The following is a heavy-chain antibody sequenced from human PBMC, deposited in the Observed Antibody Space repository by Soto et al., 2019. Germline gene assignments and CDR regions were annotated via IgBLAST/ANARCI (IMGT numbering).Heavy chain of an antibody. Sequence: SVKVSCKASGATFSNFVISWVRQAPGQGLEWMGGNIPIFGTANYAQKFQGRVTITADESTSTAYMELSSLRSEDTAVYYCARGRAPHYYYYGMDVWGQGTTVTVSS. V-gene: IGHV1-69*13. J-gene: IGHJ6*02. CDR2: NIPIFGTA. CDR3: ARGRAPHYYYYGMDV. D-gene: IGHD1-26*01. CDR1: GATFSNFV.